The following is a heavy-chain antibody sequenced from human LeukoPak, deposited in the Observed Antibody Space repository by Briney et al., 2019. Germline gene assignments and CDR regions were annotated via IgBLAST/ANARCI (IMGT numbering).Heavy chain of an antibody. J-gene: IGHJ6*02. CDR2: IIPIFGTA. CDR3: AYTEVVPAADPPYYYGMDV. CDR1: GGTFSSYA. D-gene: IGHD2-2*01. V-gene: IGHV1-69*13. Sequence: ASVKVSCKASGGTFSSYAISWVRQAPGQGLEWMGGIIPIFGTANYAQKFQGRVTITADESTGTAYMELSSLRSEGTAVYYCAYTEVVPAADPPYYYGMDVWGQGTTVTVSS.